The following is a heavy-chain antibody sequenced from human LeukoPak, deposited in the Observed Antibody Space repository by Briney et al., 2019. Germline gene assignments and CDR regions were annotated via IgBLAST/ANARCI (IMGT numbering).Heavy chain of an antibody. CDR1: GFTFSSYS. CDR3: ARLSSTSPFDI. Sequence: GGSLRLSCAASGFTFSSYSANWVRQAPGKGLEWVSYISSSSGTIYYADSVKGRFTISRDNAKNSMYPQMNSLRAEDTAVYYCARLSSTSPFDIWGQGTMVTVSS. V-gene: IGHV3-48*04. J-gene: IGHJ3*02. CDR2: ISSSSGTI. D-gene: IGHD2-2*01.